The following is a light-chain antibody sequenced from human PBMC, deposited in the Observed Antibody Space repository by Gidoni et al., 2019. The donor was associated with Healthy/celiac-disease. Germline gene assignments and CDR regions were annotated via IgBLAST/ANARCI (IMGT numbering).Light chain of an antibody. J-gene: IGKJ1*01. Sequence: TINCKSSQSVLYSSNNKNYLAWYQQKPGQPPKLLIYWASTRESGVPDRFSGSGSGTDFTLTISSLQAEDVAVYYCQQYYSTRTFGQGTKVEIK. CDR2: WAS. CDR3: QQYYSTRT. V-gene: IGKV4-1*01. CDR1: QSVLYSSNNKNY.